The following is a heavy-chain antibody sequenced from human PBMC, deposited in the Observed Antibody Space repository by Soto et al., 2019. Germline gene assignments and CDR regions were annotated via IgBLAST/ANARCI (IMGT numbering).Heavy chain of an antibody. CDR2: IYYSGST. V-gene: IGHV4-31*03. CDR3: ATYGSGSYKPTTFDY. J-gene: IGHJ4*02. D-gene: IGHD3-10*01. CDR1: GGSISSGGYY. Sequence: PSETKSLTCTVSGGSISSGGYYWSWIRQHPGKGLEWIGYIYYSGSTYYNPSLKSRVTISVDTSKNQFSLKLSSVTAADTAVYYCATYGSGSYKPTTFDYWGQGTLVTVSS.